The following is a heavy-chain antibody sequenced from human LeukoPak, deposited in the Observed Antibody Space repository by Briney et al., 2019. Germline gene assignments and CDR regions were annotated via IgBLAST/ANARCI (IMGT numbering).Heavy chain of an antibody. D-gene: IGHD4-11*01. Sequence: GASVKVSCKASGGTFSSYAISWVRQAPGQGLEWMGGIIPIFGTANYAQKFQGRVTITADESTSTAYMELSSLRSEDTAVYYCARGGPTVTYPGFRYYYMDVWGKGTTVTVSS. CDR1: GGTFSSYA. CDR3: ARGGPTVTYPGFRYYYMDV. J-gene: IGHJ6*03. V-gene: IGHV1-69*13. CDR2: IIPIFGTA.